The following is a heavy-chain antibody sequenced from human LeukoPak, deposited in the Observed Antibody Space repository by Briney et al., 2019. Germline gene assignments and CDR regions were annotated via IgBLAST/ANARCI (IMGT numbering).Heavy chain of an antibody. D-gene: IGHD3-22*01. Sequence: KPSETLSLTCAVYGGSFSGYYWSWIRQPPGKGLEWIGEINHSGSTNYNPSLKSRVTISVDTSKNQFSLKLSSVTAADTAVYYCARDSRRNYYDSSGNRGFDYWGQGTLVTVSS. CDR1: GGSFSGYY. CDR2: INHSGST. CDR3: ARDSRRNYYDSSGNRGFDY. V-gene: IGHV4-34*01. J-gene: IGHJ4*02.